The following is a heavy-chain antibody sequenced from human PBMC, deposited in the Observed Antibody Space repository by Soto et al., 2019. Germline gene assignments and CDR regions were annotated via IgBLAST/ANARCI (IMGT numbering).Heavy chain of an antibody. Sequence: SGPTLVNPTQTLTLTCTFSGFSLSTSGMCVSWIRQPPGKALEWLALIDWDDDKYYSTSLKTRLTISKDTSKNQVVLTRTNMDPVDTATYYCALILSVAATPCYYYGMDVWGQGTTVTVSS. CDR1: GFSLSTSGMC. CDR3: ALILSVAATPCYYYGMDV. J-gene: IGHJ6*02. CDR2: IDWDDDK. V-gene: IGHV2-70*01. D-gene: IGHD2-15*01.